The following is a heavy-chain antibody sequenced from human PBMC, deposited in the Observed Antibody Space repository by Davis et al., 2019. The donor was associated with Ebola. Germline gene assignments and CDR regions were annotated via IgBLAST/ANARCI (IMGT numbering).Heavy chain of an antibody. D-gene: IGHD6-13*01. V-gene: IGHV1-46*01. Sequence: SVKVSCKASRFTFTSYYMHWVRQAPGQGLEWLGIINPSVGSTSYAQKFQGRVTMTRDTSTSTVYMELSSLRSEDTAVYYCARDRVDSSSWYDYYYYGMDVWGQGTTVTVSS. CDR1: RFTFTSYY. J-gene: IGHJ6*02. CDR2: INPSVGST. CDR3: ARDRVDSSSWYDYYYYGMDV.